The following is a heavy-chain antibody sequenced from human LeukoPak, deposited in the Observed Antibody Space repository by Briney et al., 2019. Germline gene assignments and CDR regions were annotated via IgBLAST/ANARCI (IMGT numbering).Heavy chain of an antibody. V-gene: IGHV3-53*01. CDR2: IYSGGST. J-gene: IGHJ4*02. D-gene: IGHD1-7*01. CDR3: ARALSWELPRD. Sequence: GGSLRLSCAASGFTVSSNYMSWVRQAPGKGLEWVSVIYSGGSTYYADSVKGRFTISRDNSKNTLFLQMNSLRAEDTAVYYCARALSWELPRDWGQGTLVTVSS. CDR1: GFTVSSNY.